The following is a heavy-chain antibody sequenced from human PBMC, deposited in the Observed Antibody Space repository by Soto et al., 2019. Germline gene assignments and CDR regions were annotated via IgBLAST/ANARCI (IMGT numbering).Heavy chain of an antibody. V-gene: IGHV1-18*01. CDR3: ARAEGYQPPLYYYYGMDV. Sequence: QVQLVQSGAEVKKPGASVKVSCKASGYTFTSYGISWVRQAPGQGLEWMGWISAYNGNTNYAQKLQGRVTMTTDTSTSTAYMELRRLRSDDTAVYYCARAEGYQPPLYYYYGMDVWGQGTTVTVSS. D-gene: IGHD2-2*01. CDR2: ISAYNGNT. J-gene: IGHJ6*02. CDR1: GYTFTSYG.